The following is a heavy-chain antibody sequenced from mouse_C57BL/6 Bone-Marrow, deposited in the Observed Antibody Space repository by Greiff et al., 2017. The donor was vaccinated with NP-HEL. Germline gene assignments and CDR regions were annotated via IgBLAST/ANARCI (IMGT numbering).Heavy chain of an antibody. Sequence: QVQLQQSGSELRSPGSSVKLSCKDFDSEVFPIAYMSWVRQKPGHGFEWIGGILPSIGRTIYGEKFEDKATLDADTLSNTAYLELNSLTSEDSAIYYCVRRNFYYGNSYWYFDVWGTGTTVTVSS. D-gene: IGHD2-1*01. J-gene: IGHJ1*03. V-gene: IGHV15-2*01. CDR3: VRRNFYYGNSYWYFDV. CDR1: DSEVFPIAY. CDR2: ILPSIGRT.